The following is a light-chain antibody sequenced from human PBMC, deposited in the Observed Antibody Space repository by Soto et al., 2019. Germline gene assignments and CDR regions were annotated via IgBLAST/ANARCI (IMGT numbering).Light chain of an antibody. V-gene: IGLV2-23*01. CDR3: CSYAXXVV. J-gene: IGLJ2*01. CDR2: EGS. CDR1: SSDVGSYNL. Sequence: QSALTQPASVSGSPGQSITISCTGTSSDVGSYNLVSWYQQHPGKAPKLMIYEGSKRPSGVSNRFSGSKSGNTASLTISGLQAEDEADYYCCSYAXXVVFGXGT.